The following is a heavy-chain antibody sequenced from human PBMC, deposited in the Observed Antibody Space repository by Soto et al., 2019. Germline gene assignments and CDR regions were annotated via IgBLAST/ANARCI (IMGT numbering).Heavy chain of an antibody. CDR3: ARGTVLMVYAIFDY. V-gene: IGHV4-34*01. D-gene: IGHD2-8*01. CDR2: INHSGYT. Sequence: QVQLQQWGAGLLKPSETLSLTCAVSGGSFSEYYWTWIRQSPMKGLEWIGEINHSGYTTYNPSLKSRVTMSVDTSKNQFSLKLTSVTDADTAMYYCARGTVLMVYAIFDYWGQGTLVTVYS. CDR1: GGSFSEYY. J-gene: IGHJ4*02.